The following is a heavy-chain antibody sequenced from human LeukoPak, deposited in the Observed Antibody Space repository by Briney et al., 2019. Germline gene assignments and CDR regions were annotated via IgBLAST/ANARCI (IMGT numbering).Heavy chain of an antibody. D-gene: IGHD1-26*01. Sequence: PSETLSLTCAVSGYSISSGYYWGWVRQPPGKGLEWIGSINHRGTTYYNFSLKSRVTVSIDTSTSQFSLKLSSVTAADTAVYYCAASVGRGLKIDPWGQGTLVTVSS. J-gene: IGHJ5*02. CDR1: GYSISSGYY. CDR3: AASVGRGLKIDP. V-gene: IGHV4-38-2*01. CDR2: INHRGTT.